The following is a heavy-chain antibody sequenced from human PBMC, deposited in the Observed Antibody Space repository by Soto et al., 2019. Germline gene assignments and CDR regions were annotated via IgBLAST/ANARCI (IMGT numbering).Heavy chain of an antibody. CDR3: AFRGCRGSHIES. V-gene: IGHV1-69*01. D-gene: IGHD3-16*01. Sequence: VQLVQSGTEVKKPGSSVKLSCKASGGSFNFAMSWVRQAPGQGLEWMGGITPIFPTAVEAPKFQGRVTITAVDPMATVSIVLTGASSEHTAVYFWAFRGCRGSHIESWGRRFPVIVSS. CDR1: GGSFNFA. J-gene: IGHJ4*02. CDR2: ITPIFPTA.